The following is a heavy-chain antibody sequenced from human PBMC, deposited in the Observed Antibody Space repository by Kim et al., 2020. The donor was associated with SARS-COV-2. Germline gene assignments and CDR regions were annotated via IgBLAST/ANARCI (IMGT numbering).Heavy chain of an antibody. J-gene: IGHJ4*02. CDR2: INHSGST. Sequence: SETLSLTCAVYGGSFSGYYWSWIRQPPGKGLEWIGEINHSGSTNYNPSLKSRVTISVDTSKNQFSLKLSSVTAADTAVDYCSRVPFDYCGQGTLVTVSS. CDR3: SRVPFDY. CDR1: GGSFSGYY. V-gene: IGHV4-34*01.